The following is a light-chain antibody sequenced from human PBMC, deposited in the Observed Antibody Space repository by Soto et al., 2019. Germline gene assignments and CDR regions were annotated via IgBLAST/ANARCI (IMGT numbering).Light chain of an antibody. V-gene: IGKV3-20*01. J-gene: IGKJ1*01. CDR3: QQYGSSPQT. CDR1: QSVSSNH. Sequence: DIVLTQSPGTLSLSPGERATLSCRASQSVSSNHLAWYQQKPGQAPRLLIYGGSSRATGIPVRFSGSGSETDFTLTISRLEPEDFAVYYCQQYGSSPQTFGQGTKVDIK. CDR2: GGS.